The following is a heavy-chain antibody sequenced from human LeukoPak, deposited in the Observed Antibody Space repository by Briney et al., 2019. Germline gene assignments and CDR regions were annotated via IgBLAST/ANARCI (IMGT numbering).Heavy chain of an antibody. CDR1: GGSFSGYY. Sequence: SETLSLTCAVYGGSFSGYYWSWIRQPPGKGLEWIGEIDHSGSTNYNPSLKSRVTISVDTSKNQFSLKLSSVTAADTAVYYCARGALAVADYWGQGTLVTVSS. CDR2: IDHSGST. CDR3: ARGALAVADY. D-gene: IGHD6-19*01. J-gene: IGHJ4*02. V-gene: IGHV4-34*01.